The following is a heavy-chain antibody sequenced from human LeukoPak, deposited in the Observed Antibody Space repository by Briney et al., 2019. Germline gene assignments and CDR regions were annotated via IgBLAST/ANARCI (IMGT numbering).Heavy chain of an antibody. CDR1: GYSFTTYW. Sequence: GESLKISCKVSGYSFTTYWIGWVRQMPGKGLEWMGIIYPGDSDTRYSPSFQGQVTISADKSINTAYLQWSSLKASDTAMYYCARRVSSSGFDAFDVWGQGTMVTVSS. CDR3: ARRVSSSGFDAFDV. CDR2: IYPGDSDT. D-gene: IGHD5-12*01. J-gene: IGHJ3*01. V-gene: IGHV5-51*01.